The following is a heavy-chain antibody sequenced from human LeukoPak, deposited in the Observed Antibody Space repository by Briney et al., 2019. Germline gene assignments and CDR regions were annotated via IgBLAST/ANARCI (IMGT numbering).Heavy chain of an antibody. D-gene: IGHD2-2*01. J-gene: IGHJ5*02. CDR2: IYTSGST. V-gene: IGHV4-61*02. CDR3: ARGGCTSCYDGWFDP. CDR1: GDSISNRRYY. Sequence: SETLSLTCTVSGDSISNRRYYWSWIRQPAGKGLEWIGRIYTSGSTNYNPSLKSRVTISVDTSKNQFSLKLSSVTAADTAVYYCARGGCTSCYDGWFDPWGQGTLVTVSS.